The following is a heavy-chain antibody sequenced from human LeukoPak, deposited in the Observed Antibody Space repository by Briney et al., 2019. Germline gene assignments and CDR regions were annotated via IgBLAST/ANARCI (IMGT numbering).Heavy chain of an antibody. CDR2: ISGSGGST. D-gene: IGHD1-26*01. CDR1: GFTFSSYA. J-gene: IGHJ4*02. CDR3: AREGYSGSFHFH. Sequence: GGSLRLSCAASGFTFSSYAMSWVRQAPGKGLEWVSAISGSGGSTYYADSVKGRFTISRDNAKNSLYLQMNSLRAEDTAVYYCAREGYSGSFHFHWGQGTLVTVSS. V-gene: IGHV3-23*01.